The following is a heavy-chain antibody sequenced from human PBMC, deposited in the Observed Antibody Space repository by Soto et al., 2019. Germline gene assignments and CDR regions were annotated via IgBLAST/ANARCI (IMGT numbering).Heavy chain of an antibody. D-gene: IGHD3-22*01. Sequence: GXSXKVSFKASGGTXISYFIRLVRQAPGQGLEWMGGIIPFFDTANYAQKFQVGFTISAAESTRTAYMELHSLRSEDTAVYYCASGHYHDSTGYYPAEYFQYWGQGTPVTVSS. CDR3: ASGHYHDSTGYYPAEYFQY. CDR2: IIPFFDTA. J-gene: IGHJ1*01. CDR1: GGTXISYF. V-gene: IGHV1-69*13.